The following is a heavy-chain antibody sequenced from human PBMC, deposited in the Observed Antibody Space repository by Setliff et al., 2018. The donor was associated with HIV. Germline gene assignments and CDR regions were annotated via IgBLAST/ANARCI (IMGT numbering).Heavy chain of an antibody. CDR2: ITHSRST. CDR1: TGSFSGYY. D-gene: IGHD2-2*01. CDR3: ARAQLPPTYIDV. Sequence: PSETLSLTCAVYTGSFSGYYWSWIRQPPGKGLEWIGEITHSRSTNYNPSLKSRATISVDTSKNHFSLKLTSLTAADTAVNYCARAQLPPTYIDVWGSGTTVTVSS. J-gene: IGHJ6*03. V-gene: IGHV4-34*01.